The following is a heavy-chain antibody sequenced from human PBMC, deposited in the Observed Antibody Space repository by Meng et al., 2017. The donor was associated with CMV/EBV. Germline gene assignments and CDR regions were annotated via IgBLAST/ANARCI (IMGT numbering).Heavy chain of an antibody. CDR1: GGFFSGFF. D-gene: IGHD3-22*01. J-gene: IGHJ4*02. V-gene: IGHV4-4*07. Sequence: VQLQGPGPGLLTPSVSLSLTCSVSGGFFSGFFWTWIRQPAGKGLEWIGRIYSTGGTNYNPSFESRVTISLDGSNNQFSLKLNSVTAADTAIYYCARERGDDSGYNFDSWGQGTLVTVSS. CDR2: IYSTGGT. CDR3: ARERGDDSGYNFDS.